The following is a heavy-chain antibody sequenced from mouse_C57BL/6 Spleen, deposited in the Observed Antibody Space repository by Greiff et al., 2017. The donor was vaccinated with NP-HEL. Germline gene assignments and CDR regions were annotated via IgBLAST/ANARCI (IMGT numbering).Heavy chain of an antibody. D-gene: IGHD1-1*01. CDR1: GFTFSSYA. J-gene: IGHJ2*01. Sequence: EVQLVESGGGLVKPGGSLKLSCAASGFTFSSYAMSWVRQTPEKRLAWVATISDGGSYTYYPDNVKGRFTISRDNAKNNLYLQMSHLKSEDTAMYYCARAPLITTVYFDYWGQGTTLTVSS. CDR3: ARAPLITTVYFDY. V-gene: IGHV5-4*01. CDR2: ISDGGSYT.